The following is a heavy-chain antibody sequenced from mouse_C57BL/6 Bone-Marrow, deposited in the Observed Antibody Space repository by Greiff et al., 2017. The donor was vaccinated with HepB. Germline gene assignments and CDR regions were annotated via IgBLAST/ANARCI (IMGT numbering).Heavy chain of an antibody. D-gene: IGHD6-1*01. V-gene: IGHV7-3*01. J-gene: IGHJ1*03. Sequence: EVKVVESGGGLVQPGGSLSLSCAASGFTFTDYYMSWVRQPPGKALEWLGFIRNKANGYTTEYSASVKGRFTISRDNSQSILYLQMNALRAEYSATYYCARYIAFFDVWGTGTTVTVSS. CDR2: IRNKANGYTT. CDR1: GFTFTDYY. CDR3: ARYIAFFDV.